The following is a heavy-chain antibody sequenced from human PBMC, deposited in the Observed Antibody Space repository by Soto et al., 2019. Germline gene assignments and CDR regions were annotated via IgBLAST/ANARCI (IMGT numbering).Heavy chain of an antibody. CDR2: INTYNGNT. J-gene: IGHJ4*02. CDR1: GGTLGSSI. D-gene: IGHD6-13*01. V-gene: IGHV1-18*01. CDR3: ARGSSPVDFDY. Sequence: ASVELCCKESGGTLGSSIRRWVRQAPRQGLEWMGWINTYNGNTNFAQRLQGRVTMTTEASTSTAYMELRSLRSDDTAVYYCARGSSPVDFDYWGQGTLVTVSS.